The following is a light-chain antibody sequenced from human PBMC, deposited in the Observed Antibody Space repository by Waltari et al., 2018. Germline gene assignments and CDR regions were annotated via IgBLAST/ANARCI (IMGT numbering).Light chain of an antibody. J-gene: IGKJ1*01. V-gene: IGKV3-20*01. CDR1: QRVSRA. CDR3: QHYVRLPAT. Sequence: EVVLTQSPGTLSFSPGERATLSCRASQRVSRAVAWYQQKPGQAPRLLIYGASIRATGIPDRFSGSGSGTDFSLTISRLEPADSAMYYCQHYVRLPATFGQGTKVEIK. CDR2: GAS.